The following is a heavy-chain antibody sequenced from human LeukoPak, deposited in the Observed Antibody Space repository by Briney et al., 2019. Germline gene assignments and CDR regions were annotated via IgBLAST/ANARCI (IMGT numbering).Heavy chain of an antibody. V-gene: IGHV3-33*01. D-gene: IGHD6-13*01. J-gene: IGHJ6*02. Sequence: PGRSLRLSCAASGFTFSSYGMLWVRQAPGKGLEWVAVIWSDGSSKHYADSVKGRFTISRDNSKNTLYLQMNSLRAEDTAVYYCARGQPPSYYDMDVWGQGTTVTVSS. CDR3: ARGQPPSYYDMDV. CDR2: IWSDGSSK. CDR1: GFTFSSYG.